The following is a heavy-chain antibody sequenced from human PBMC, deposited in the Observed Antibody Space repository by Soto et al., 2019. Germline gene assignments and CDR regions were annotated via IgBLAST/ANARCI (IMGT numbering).Heavy chain of an antibody. D-gene: IGHD6-6*01. V-gene: IGHV1-8*01. CDR2: MNPNSGNT. Sequence: QVQLVQSGAEVKKPGASVKVSCKASGYTFTSYDINWVRQATGQGLEWMGWMNPNSGNTGYAQKFQGRVTMTRNTSISTAYMELSSLRSADTAVYYCARGPHHGEQLVHWFAPWGQGTLVTVSS. CDR3: ARGPHHGEQLVHWFAP. J-gene: IGHJ5*02. CDR1: GYTFTSYD.